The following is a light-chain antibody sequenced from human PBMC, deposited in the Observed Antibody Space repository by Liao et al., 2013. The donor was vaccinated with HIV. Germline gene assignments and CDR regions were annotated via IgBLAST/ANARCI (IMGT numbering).Light chain of an antibody. V-gene: IGLV3-1*01. CDR1: ALPNQY. CDR2: QHY. CDR3: QAWDNYSWV. Sequence: SYELTQPPSVSVSPGQTARITCSGDALPNQYAYWYQQKPGRSPVLVIYQHYRRPSGIPERFSGSNSGNTATLTISGTQTLDEADYYCQAWDNYSWVFGGGTKVTV. J-gene: IGLJ3*02.